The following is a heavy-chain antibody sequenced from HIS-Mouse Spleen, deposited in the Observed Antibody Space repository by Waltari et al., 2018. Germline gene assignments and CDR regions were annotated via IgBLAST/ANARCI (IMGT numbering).Heavy chain of an antibody. CDR3: AREIPYSSSWYDWYFDL. J-gene: IGHJ2*01. Sequence: QLQLQESGPGLVKPSETLSLTCTVSGGSLSSSSYYRGGIRQPPGKGLVGIGSIYYSGSTYSNPSLKSRVTISVDTSKNQFSLKLSSVTAADTAVYYCAREIPYSSSWYDWYFDLWGRGTLVTVSS. CDR2: IYYSGST. D-gene: IGHD6-13*01. V-gene: IGHV4-39*07. CDR1: GGSLSSSSYY.